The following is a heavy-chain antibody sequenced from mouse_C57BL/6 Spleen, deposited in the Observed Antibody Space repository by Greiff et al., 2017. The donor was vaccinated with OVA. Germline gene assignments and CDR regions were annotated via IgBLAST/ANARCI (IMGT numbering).Heavy chain of an antibody. CDR1: GYTFTSYW. D-gene: IGHD2-4*01. J-gene: IGHJ4*01. Sequence: QVQLQQPGAELVKPGASVKMSCKASGYTFTSYWITWVKQRPGQGLEWIGDIYPGSGSTNYNEKFKSKATLTVDTSSSTAYMQLSSLTSEDSAVYDCARLYDYDLYAMDYWGQGTSVTVSS. V-gene: IGHV1-55*01. CDR3: ARLYDYDLYAMDY. CDR2: IYPGSGST.